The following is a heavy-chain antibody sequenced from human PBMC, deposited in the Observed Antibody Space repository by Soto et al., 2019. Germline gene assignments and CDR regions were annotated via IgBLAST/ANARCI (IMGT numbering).Heavy chain of an antibody. J-gene: IGHJ3*02. CDR3: ARERIRFLEWLLYRAHDAFDI. CDR1: GGSISSGDYY. D-gene: IGHD3-3*01. V-gene: IGHV4-30-4*01. CDR2: IYYSGST. Sequence: SETLSLTCTVSGGSISSGDYYWSWIRQPPGKGLEWIGYIYYSGSTYYNPSLKSRVTISVDTSKNQFSLKLSSVTAADTAVYYCARERIRFLEWLLYRAHDAFDIWGQGTMVTVSS.